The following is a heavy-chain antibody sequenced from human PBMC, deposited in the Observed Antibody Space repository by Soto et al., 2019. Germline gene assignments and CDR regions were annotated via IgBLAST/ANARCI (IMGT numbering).Heavy chain of an antibody. CDR3: ATHFDSSGYFHFDY. V-gene: IGHV3-11*01. D-gene: IGHD3-22*01. J-gene: IGHJ4*02. CDR1: GFRFSDHY. CDR2: ISGGGTTT. Sequence: GGSLRLSCAASGFRFSDHYMTWIRQAPGKGLEWVSKISGGGTTTYYADSVKGRFTISSDNSKNTLYLQMNSLRAEDTAVYYCATHFDSSGYFHFDYWGQGTLVTVSS.